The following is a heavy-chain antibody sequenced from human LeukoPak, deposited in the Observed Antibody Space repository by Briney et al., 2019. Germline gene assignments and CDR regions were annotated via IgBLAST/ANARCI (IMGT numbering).Heavy chain of an antibody. V-gene: IGHV3-48*01. Sequence: PGGSLRLSCAASGFTFSSYSMNWVRQAPGKGLEWVSYISSSSSTIYYADSVKGRFTISRDNAKNSLYLQMNSLRAKDTAVYYCARDLLGAFDYWGQGTLVTVSS. CDR2: ISSSSSTI. CDR3: ARDLLGAFDY. CDR1: GFTFSSYS. J-gene: IGHJ4*02. D-gene: IGHD1-26*01.